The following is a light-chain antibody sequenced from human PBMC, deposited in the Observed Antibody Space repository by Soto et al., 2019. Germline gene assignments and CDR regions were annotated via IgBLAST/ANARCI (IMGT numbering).Light chain of an antibody. V-gene: IGLV2-14*01. Sequence: QSALTQPASVSGSPGQSITISCTGTSSDVGGYNYVSWYQQHPGKAPKLMIYDVSNRPSGVSIRFSGSKSGNTASLTISGLQAEDEADYYCSSSTSGSTGVVFGGGTQLTVL. CDR1: SSDVGGYNY. CDR3: SSSTSGSTGVV. CDR2: DVS. J-gene: IGLJ2*01.